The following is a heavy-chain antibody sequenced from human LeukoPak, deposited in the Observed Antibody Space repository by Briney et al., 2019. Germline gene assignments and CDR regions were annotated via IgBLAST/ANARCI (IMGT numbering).Heavy chain of an antibody. J-gene: IGHJ5*02. Sequence: PGESLKISCQSSGYTFTSYWIGWVRQMPGKGLQWMGIIYPGDSDTTYSPSFQGQVTISADKSISTAYLQWSSLKASDTAIYYCARLIVGSSSTGWFDPWGQGTLVTVPS. D-gene: IGHD6-6*01. CDR1: GYTFTSYW. V-gene: IGHV5-51*01. CDR3: ARLIVGSSSTGWFDP. CDR2: IYPGDSDT.